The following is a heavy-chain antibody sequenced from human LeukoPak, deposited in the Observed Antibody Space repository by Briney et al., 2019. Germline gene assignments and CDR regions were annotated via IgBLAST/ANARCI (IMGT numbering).Heavy chain of an antibody. Sequence: SETLSLTCAVYGGSFSGYYWSWICQPPGKGLEWIGEINHSGSTNYNPSLKSRVTISVDTSKNQFSLKLSSVTAADTAVYYCASSSSGWSFDYWGQGTLVTVSS. CDR2: INHSGST. CDR1: GGSFSGYY. V-gene: IGHV4-34*01. J-gene: IGHJ4*02. D-gene: IGHD6-19*01. CDR3: ASSSSGWSFDY.